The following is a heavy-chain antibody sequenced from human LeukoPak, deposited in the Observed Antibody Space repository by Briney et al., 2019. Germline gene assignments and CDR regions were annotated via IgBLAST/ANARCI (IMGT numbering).Heavy chain of an antibody. V-gene: IGHV1-2*02. CDR1: GYTFTVYY. CDR2: INPKTDET. Sequence: ASVKVSCKAFGYTFTVYYMHWLRQAPGQGLEWMGWINPKTDETTYAQKFQGRVTMTRDTSISTAYMELSRLRSDDTAVYYCARESELYNWFDPWGQGTLVTVSS. D-gene: IGHD3-10*01. J-gene: IGHJ5*02. CDR3: ARESELYNWFDP.